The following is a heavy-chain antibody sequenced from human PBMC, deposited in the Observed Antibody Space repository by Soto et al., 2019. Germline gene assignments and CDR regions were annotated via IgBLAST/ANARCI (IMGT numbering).Heavy chain of an antibody. V-gene: IGHV4-4*02. CDR1: GGSISSTNW. J-gene: IGHJ4*02. CDR2: IFHSGST. D-gene: IGHD6-13*01. CDR3: ARSQQLVPLDS. Sequence: PSETLSLTCAVAGGSISSTNWWSWVRQPPGKGLEWIGEIFHSGSTNYNPSLKSRVTVSVDKSKNQFSLKLSSVTAADTAVYYCARSQQLVPLDSWGQGTLVTVSS.